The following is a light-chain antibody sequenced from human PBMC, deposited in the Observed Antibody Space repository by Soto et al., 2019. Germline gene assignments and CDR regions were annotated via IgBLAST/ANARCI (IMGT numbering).Light chain of an antibody. CDR1: QSVSSN. Sequence: ELVMTQSPAILSVSPGERATLSCRASQSVSSNLAWYQQKPGQAPRLLSFGASTRATGIPARFSGSGSGTEFTLTISSLQSEDFAVYYCQQYNYWPPLTFGGGTKVDIK. V-gene: IGKV3-15*01. CDR2: GAS. CDR3: QQYNYWPPLT. J-gene: IGKJ4*01.